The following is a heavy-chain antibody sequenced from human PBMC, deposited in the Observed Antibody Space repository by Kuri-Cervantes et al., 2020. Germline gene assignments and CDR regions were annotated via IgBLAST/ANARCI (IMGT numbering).Heavy chain of an antibody. V-gene: IGHV3-30-3*01. J-gene: IGHJ4*02. CDR2: ISYDGGNK. Sequence: GGSLRLSCAASGFTFSSYAMHWVRQAPGKGLEWVAVISYDGGNKYYADSVKGRFTISTDNSKNTLYLQMNSLRTEDTAVYYCAKGFDESAFYLDSWGQGTLVTVSS. D-gene: IGHD3-16*01. CDR3: AKGFDESAFYLDS. CDR1: GFTFSSYA.